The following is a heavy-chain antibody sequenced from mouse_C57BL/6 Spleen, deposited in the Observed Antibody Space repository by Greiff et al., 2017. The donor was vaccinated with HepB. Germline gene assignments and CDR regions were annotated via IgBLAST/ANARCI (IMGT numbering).Heavy chain of an antibody. CDR3: ARSYYDYVLAWFAY. V-gene: IGHV1-26*01. Sequence: VQLQQSGPELVKPGASVKISCKASGYTFTDYYMNWVKQSHGKSLEWIGDINPNNGGTSYNQKFKGKATLTVDKSSSTAYMELRSLTSEDSAVYYCARSYYDYVLAWFAYWGQGTLVTVSA. J-gene: IGHJ3*01. CDR1: GYTFTDYY. CDR2: INPNNGGT. D-gene: IGHD2-4*01.